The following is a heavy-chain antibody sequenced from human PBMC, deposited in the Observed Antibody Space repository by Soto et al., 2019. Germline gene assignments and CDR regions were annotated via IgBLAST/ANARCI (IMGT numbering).Heavy chain of an antibody. V-gene: IGHV4-30-4*02. CDR2: IHHSGST. D-gene: IGHD1-26*01. J-gene: IGHJ4*02. CDR1: GGSISSGENF. Sequence: SDTLSLTCTVSGGSISSGENFWNWIRQSPGKGLEWIGYIHHSGSTYYNPSLKSRLTISVDTSKNQLSLKLNSVTAADTAVYYCARDTGTYPYYFDYWGQGTLVTVSS. CDR3: ARDTGTYPYYFDY.